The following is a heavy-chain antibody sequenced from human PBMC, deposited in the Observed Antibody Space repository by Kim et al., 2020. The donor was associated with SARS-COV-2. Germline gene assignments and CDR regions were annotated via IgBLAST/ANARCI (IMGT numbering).Heavy chain of an antibody. CDR2: IYYSGST. Sequence: SETLSLTCTVSGGFVSSGSYFWGWIRQPPGKGLEWIGYIYYSGSTNYNPSLKSRVTMSLDTSENQFSLKVRSVTAADTAVYYCARAPHDFWSGYPFYFHYGGQGTLVTVSS. CDR3: ARAPHDFWSGYPFYFHY. D-gene: IGHD3-3*01. J-gene: IGHJ4*02. V-gene: IGHV4-61*01. CDR1: GGFVSSGSYF.